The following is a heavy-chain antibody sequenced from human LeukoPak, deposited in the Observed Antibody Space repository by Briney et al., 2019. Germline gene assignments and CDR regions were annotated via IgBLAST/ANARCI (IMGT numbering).Heavy chain of an antibody. CDR1: GFTFSNYA. CDR3: ATVQYQLPPARWPPLY. Sequence: EPGGSLRLSCVASGFTFSNYAMSWVRQAPAKGLEWVSTIDGSGSSTFYAESVKGRFTISRDSYKNTLYLQMNSLRVEDTAIYYCATVQYQLPPARWPPLYWGQGTLVTVSS. CDR2: IDGSGSST. V-gene: IGHV3-23*01. J-gene: IGHJ4*02. D-gene: IGHD2-2*01.